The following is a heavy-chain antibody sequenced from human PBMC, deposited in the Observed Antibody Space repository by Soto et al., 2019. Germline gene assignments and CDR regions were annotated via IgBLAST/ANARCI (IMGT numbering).Heavy chain of an antibody. J-gene: IGHJ3*01. CDR1: GFTFRNSG. D-gene: IGHD3-10*01. CDR2: MWYDGTTK. CDR3: ARDLSRSGNSKNDAFRV. V-gene: IGHV3-33*01. Sequence: QVQLVESGGGVVQPGKSLRLSCAVSGFTFRNSGMHWVRQAPGKGLEWVAVMWYDGTTKYYADSVKGRFTISRDSSKNTLYLQMNSLRAEDTALYYSARDLSRSGNSKNDAFRVWGQGTMVTV.